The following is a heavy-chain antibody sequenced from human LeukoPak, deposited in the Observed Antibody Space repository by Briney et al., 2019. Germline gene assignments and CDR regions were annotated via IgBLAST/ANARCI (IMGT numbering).Heavy chain of an antibody. CDR3: AKEGSVITHTPFDY. V-gene: IGHV3-23*01. D-gene: IGHD3-22*01. Sequence: PGGSLRLSCAASGFTFSSYWMSWVRQAPGRGLEWVSAISGSGGSTYYADSVKGRFTISRDNSKNTLYLQMNSLRAEDTAVYYCAKEGSVITHTPFDYWGQGTLVTVSS. CDR1: GFTFSSYW. CDR2: ISGSGGST. J-gene: IGHJ4*02.